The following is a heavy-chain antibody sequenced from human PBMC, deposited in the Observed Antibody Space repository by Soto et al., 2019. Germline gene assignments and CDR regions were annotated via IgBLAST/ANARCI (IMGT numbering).Heavy chain of an antibody. D-gene: IGHD2-21*02. J-gene: IGHJ6*02. V-gene: IGHV3-21*01. CDR3: SGCGGGACHQNYGMDV. CDR1: GLTFSTSS. Sequence: EVHLVESGGGLVKPGGSLRLSCAVSGLTFSTSSMSWVRQAPGKGLEWVSSISPSTSHIYYADSVKGRFTISRDNAKNSLFLQMNSRRAEDTAVYYCSGCGGGACHQNYGMDVWGQGTTVTVSS. CDR2: ISPSTSHI.